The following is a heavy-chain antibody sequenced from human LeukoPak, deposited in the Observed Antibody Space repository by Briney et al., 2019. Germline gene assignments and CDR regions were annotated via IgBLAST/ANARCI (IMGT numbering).Heavy chain of an antibody. V-gene: IGHV3-7*01. Sequence: GRSLRLSCAASGFTFSTYWMAWVGQAPGKGLEWVANIKGDESARHQADSVKGRFTISRDNAQNSVYLQMSSLRGEDTAVYYCARDVGGSLDYWGQGTLVSVSS. D-gene: IGHD1-26*01. J-gene: IGHJ4*02. CDR2: IKGDESAR. CDR1: GFTFSTYW. CDR3: ARDVGGSLDY.